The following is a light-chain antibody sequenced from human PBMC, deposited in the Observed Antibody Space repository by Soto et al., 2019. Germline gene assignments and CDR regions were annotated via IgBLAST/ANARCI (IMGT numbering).Light chain of an antibody. J-gene: IGLJ1*01. CDR1: SSDVGNYNY. CDR2: MVS. Sequence: SALTQPASVSWSPGQSITIACTVTSSDVGNYNYVSWYQQYPGRVPKLLIYMVSNRPSGVSNRFSGSKSGNTASLTISGLQAEDEADYFCTSPTPGSLYVFGTGTKVT. V-gene: IGLV2-14*01. CDR3: TSPTPGSLYV.